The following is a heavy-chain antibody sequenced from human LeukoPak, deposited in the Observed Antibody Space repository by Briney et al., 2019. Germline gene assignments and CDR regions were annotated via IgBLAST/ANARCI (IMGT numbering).Heavy chain of an antibody. CDR1: GFTFSRYC. Sequence: GGSLRLSCAASGFTFSRYCMSWVRQSPGKGLEWVANIKQDGSEKYYVDSVKGRFTISRDNAKNSLYLQMNSLRAEDTAVYYCARRYGDYEGYYYYYIDVWGKGTTVTVSS. J-gene: IGHJ6*03. CDR3: ARRYGDYEGYYYYYIDV. V-gene: IGHV3-7*01. D-gene: IGHD4-17*01. CDR2: IKQDGSEK.